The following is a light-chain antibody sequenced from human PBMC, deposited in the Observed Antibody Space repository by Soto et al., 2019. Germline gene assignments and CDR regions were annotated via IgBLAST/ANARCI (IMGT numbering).Light chain of an antibody. CDR2: DVS. CDR1: SSDVGGYNY. J-gene: IGLJ2*01. V-gene: IGLV2-11*01. CDR3: CSYAGSYTLV. Sequence: QSALTQPRSVSGSPGQSVTISCTGTSSDVGGYNYVSWYQQHPGKAPELMIYDVSKRPSAVPDRFSGSKSGSTASLTISGLQAEDEADYYCCSYAGSYTLVLGGGTKLTVL.